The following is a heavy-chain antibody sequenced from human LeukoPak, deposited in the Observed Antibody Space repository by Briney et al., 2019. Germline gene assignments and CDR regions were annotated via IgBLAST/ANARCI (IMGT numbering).Heavy chain of an antibody. D-gene: IGHD5-18*01. CDR1: GGSISSYY. CDR3: ARRYSYGSRGIDY. J-gene: IGHJ4*02. Sequence: SETLSLTCTVSGGSISSYYWSWIRQPPGKGLEWIGYIYYSGSTNYNPSLKSRVTISVDTSKNQFSLKLSSVTAADTAVYYCARRYSYGSRGIDYWGQGTLVTVSS. V-gene: IGHV4-59*12. CDR2: IYYSGST.